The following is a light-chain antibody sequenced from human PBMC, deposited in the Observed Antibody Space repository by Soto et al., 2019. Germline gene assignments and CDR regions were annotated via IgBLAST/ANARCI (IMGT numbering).Light chain of an antibody. V-gene: IGKV3-11*01. CDR3: QQRSNWPRWT. CDR2: DAS. J-gene: IGKJ1*01. CDR1: QSVSSY. Sequence: EIVLTQSPATPSLSPGERATLSCRASQSVSSYLAWYQQKSGQAPRLLIYDASNRATGIPARFSGSGSGTDFTLTISSLEPEDFAVYYCQQRSNWPRWTFGQGTKVEIK.